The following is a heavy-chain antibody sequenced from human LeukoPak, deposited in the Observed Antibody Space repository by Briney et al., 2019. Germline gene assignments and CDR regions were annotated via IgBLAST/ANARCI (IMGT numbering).Heavy chain of an antibody. CDR1: GFTFSSYW. CDR3: ANIPEGLRGP. J-gene: IGHJ5*02. CDR2: INTDGSST. V-gene: IGHV3-74*01. D-gene: IGHD1/OR15-1a*01. Sequence: GGSLRLSCAASGFTFSSYWMHWVRHAPGKGLVWVSRINTDGSSTSYADSVKGRFTISRDNAKNTLYLQMNSLRAEDTAVYYCANIPEGLRGPWGQGTLVTVSS.